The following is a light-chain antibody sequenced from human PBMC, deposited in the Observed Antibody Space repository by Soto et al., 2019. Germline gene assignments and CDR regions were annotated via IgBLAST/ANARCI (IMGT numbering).Light chain of an antibody. V-gene: IGKV3-20*01. J-gene: IGKJ1*01. Sequence: EIVLTQSPGTLSVSPGERATLSCRASQSVSSSYLAWYQQKPGQAPRLLIYGASSRATGIPDRFSGSGSGTDFTLTISRLEPEDFAVYYCQQSGSSPETFGQGTKVEIK. CDR1: QSVSSSY. CDR2: GAS. CDR3: QQSGSSPET.